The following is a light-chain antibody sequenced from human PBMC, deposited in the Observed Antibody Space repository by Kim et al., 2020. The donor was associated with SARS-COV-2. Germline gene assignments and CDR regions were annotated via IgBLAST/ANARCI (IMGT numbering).Light chain of an antibody. CDR2: AVS. V-gene: IGKV1-8*01. Sequence: AIRVTQSPSSLSASTGDRVNITCRASYDVSTYLAWYQHKPGKAPNLLMYAVSTLHSGVPSRFRGSGSGTDFTLTISCLQSEDFATYYCQQYYSYPCSFGQGTKLEI. CDR1: YDVSTY. J-gene: IGKJ2*04. CDR3: QQYYSYPCS.